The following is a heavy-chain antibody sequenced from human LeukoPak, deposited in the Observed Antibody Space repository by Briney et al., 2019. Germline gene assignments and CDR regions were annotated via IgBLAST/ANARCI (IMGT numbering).Heavy chain of an antibody. D-gene: IGHD2-2*01. Sequence: SETLSLTCSVSGYSISSDYYWGCIRQPPGKGLEWIGEINHSGSTNYNPSLKSRVTISVDTSKNQFSLKLSSVTAADTAVYYCAREMLGYCSSTSCHDFDYWGQGTLVTVSS. CDR2: INHSGST. J-gene: IGHJ4*02. CDR3: AREMLGYCSSTSCHDFDY. CDR1: GYSISSDYY. V-gene: IGHV4-38-2*02.